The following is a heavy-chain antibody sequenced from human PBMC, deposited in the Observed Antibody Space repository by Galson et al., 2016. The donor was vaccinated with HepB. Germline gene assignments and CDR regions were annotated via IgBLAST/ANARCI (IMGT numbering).Heavy chain of an antibody. CDR1: RGTFNSYG. CDR3: ARAGVSAAGNYNWLDP. CDR2: IIPVFGVS. J-gene: IGHJ5*02. D-gene: IGHD6-13*01. V-gene: IGHV1-69*13. Sequence: SVKVSCKASRGTFNSYGITWVRQAPGQRLEWMGGIIPVFGVSNYAQKVQGRVSITADESTSTVYMELSSLTFEDTGIYYCARAGVSAAGNYNWLDPWGQGTPVTVSS.